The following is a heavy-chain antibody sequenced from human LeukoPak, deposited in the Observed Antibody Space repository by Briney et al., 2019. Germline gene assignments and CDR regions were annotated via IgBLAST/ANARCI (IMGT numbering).Heavy chain of an antibody. CDR3: AKGTISYYDSSGPEY. V-gene: IGHV3-30*18. D-gene: IGHD3-22*01. CDR1: GFTFSSYG. J-gene: IGHJ4*02. Sequence: GGSLRLSCAASGFTFSSYGTHWVRQAPGKGLEWVAVISYDGSNKYYADSVKGRFTISRDNSKKTLYLQMNSLRAEDTGVYYCAKGTISYYDSSGPEYWGQGTLVTVSS. CDR2: ISYDGSNK.